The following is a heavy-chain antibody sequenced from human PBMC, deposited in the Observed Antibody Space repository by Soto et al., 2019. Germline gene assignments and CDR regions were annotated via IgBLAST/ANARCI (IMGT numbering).Heavy chain of an antibody. Sequence: PGESLKISCKGSGYSFTSYWIGWVRQMPGKGLEWMGIIYPGDSDTRYSSSFQGQVTISADKSISTAYLQWSSLKASDTAMYYCARLGQQLVPPYYYYGMDVWGQGTTVTVSS. J-gene: IGHJ6*02. CDR2: IYPGDSDT. D-gene: IGHD6-13*01. CDR3: ARLGQQLVPPYYYYGMDV. V-gene: IGHV5-51*01. CDR1: GYSFTSYW.